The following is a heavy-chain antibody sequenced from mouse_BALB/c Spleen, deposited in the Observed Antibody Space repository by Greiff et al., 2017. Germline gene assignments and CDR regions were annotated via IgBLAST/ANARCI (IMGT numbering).Heavy chain of an antibody. CDR1: GFNIKDTY. D-gene: IGHD1-2*01. CDR3: ARRFITTATWYAMDY. J-gene: IGHJ4*01. CDR2: IDPANGNT. V-gene: IGHV14-3*02. Sequence: VQLKQSGAELVKPGASVKLSCTASGFNIKDTYMHWVKQRPEQGLEWIGRIDPANGNTKYDPKFQGKATITADTSSNTAYLQLSSLTSEDTAVYYCARRFITTATWYAMDYWGQGTSVTVSS.